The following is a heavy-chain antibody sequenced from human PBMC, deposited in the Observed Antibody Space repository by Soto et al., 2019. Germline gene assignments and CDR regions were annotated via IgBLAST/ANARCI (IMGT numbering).Heavy chain of an antibody. V-gene: IGHV1-46*01. CDR3: ARDGKYYDILTGYYIPSTWHGMDV. Sequence: ASVKVSCKASGYTFTSYYMHWVRQAPGQGLEWMGIINPSGGSTSYAQKFQGRVTMTRDTSTSTVYMELSSLRSEDTAVYYCARDGKYYDILTGYYIPSTWHGMDVWGQGTTVTVSS. J-gene: IGHJ6*02. CDR1: GYTFTSYY. D-gene: IGHD3-9*01. CDR2: INPSGGST.